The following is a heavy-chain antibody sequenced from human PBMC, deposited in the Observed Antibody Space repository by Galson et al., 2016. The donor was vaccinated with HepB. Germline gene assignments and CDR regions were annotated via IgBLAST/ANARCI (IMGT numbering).Heavy chain of an antibody. CDR2: ISGNGVTT. CDR3: GKSFFSGGSSVRFSDY. CDR1: GFSFSSFA. J-gene: IGHJ4*02. V-gene: IGHV3-23*01. Sequence: SLRLSCAASGFSFSSFAMSWVRQAPGQGLEWVSAISGNGVTTYYADSVRGRFTISRDNSRDTVYLQMNVLSAGDTAVYYFGKSFFSGGSSVRFSDYWGQGALVTVS. D-gene: IGHD5/OR15-5a*01.